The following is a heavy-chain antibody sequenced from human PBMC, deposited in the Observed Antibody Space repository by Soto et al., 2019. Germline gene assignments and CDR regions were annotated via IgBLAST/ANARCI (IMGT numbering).Heavy chain of an antibody. J-gene: IGHJ4*02. CDR1: GLTFSRYW. CDR2: IKQDGSEK. Sequence: EVQLVESGGGLVQPGGSLRLSCTASGLTFSRYWMSWVRQAPGTGPENVANIKQDGSEKDYVDSVKGRFTVSRDNAKSSLFLQMNNLRAEDTAVYYCARIGPDYGDYWDFWGPGTLVTVSS. V-gene: IGHV3-7*01. CDR3: ARIGPDYGDYWDF. D-gene: IGHD4-17*01.